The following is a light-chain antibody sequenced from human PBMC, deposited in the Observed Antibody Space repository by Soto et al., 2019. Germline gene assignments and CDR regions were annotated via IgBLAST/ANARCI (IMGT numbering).Light chain of an antibody. CDR1: QSVNSN. CDR2: GAS. V-gene: IGKV3D-15*01. CDR3: HHYFSWPPYT. J-gene: IGKJ5*01. Sequence: EIVLTQSPATLSVSPGERSTLXXRASQSVNSNLAWYQQKPGQAPRLLXYGASTRAAGIPARFSGSGSATEFTLTITNLQSEDFGVYYCHHYFSWPPYTFGQGTRLEIK.